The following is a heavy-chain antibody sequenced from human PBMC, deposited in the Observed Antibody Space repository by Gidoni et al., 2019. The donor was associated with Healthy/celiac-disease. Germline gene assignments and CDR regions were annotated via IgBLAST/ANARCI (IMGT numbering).Heavy chain of an antibody. D-gene: IGHD2-2*01. CDR2: IIPIFGTA. CDR1: GGTFSSYA. CDR3: ARDRGGDVVVPAAQGYYYYYYGMDV. Sequence: QVQLVQSGAEVKKPGSSVKVSCKASGGTFSSYAISWVRQAPGQGLEWMGGIIPIFGTANYAQKFQGRVTITADKSTSTAYMELSSLRSEDTAVYYCARDRGGDVVVPAAQGYYYYYYGMDVWGQGTTVTVSS. J-gene: IGHJ6*02. V-gene: IGHV1-69*06.